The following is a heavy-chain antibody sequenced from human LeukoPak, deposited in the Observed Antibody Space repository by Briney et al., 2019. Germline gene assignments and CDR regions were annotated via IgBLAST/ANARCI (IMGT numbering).Heavy chain of an antibody. Sequence: PGGSLRLSCAASGFTFSRYSMNWVRQAPGKGLEWLSYISNSGNTIYYADSVKGRFTISRDNAKNSLYLQMSSLRAEDTAVYYCAKDPKLEQSYFDYWGQGTLVTVSS. CDR1: GFTFSRYS. J-gene: IGHJ4*02. CDR3: AKDPKLEQSYFDY. CDR2: ISNSGNTI. V-gene: IGHV3-48*01. D-gene: IGHD1/OR15-1a*01.